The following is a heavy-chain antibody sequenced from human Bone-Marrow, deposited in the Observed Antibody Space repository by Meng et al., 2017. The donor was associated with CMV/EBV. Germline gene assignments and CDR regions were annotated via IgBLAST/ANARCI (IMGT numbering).Heavy chain of an antibody. CDR1: GGTFSSYA. D-gene: IGHD6-6*01. CDR2: IIPIFGTA. J-gene: IGHJ4*02. Sequence: SVKVSCKASGGTFSSYAISWVRQAPGQGLEWMGGIIPIFGTANYAQKFQGRVTITTDESTSTAYMELSSLKSDDTAVYFCARSPVGARHYFDHWGQGTLVTVSS. V-gene: IGHV1-69*05. CDR3: ARSPVGARHYFDH.